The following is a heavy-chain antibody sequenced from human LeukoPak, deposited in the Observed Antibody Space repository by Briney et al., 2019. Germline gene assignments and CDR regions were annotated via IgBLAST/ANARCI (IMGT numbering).Heavy chain of an antibody. Sequence: PSETLSLTCAVYGGSFSGYYWSWIRQPPGKGLEWIGETNHSGSTNYNPSLKSRVTISVDTSKNQFSLKLSSVTAADTAVYYCARVMVFPFYYDSSGYYYVPLYYYYMDVWGKGTTVTVSS. CDR3: ARVMVFPFYYDSSGYYYVPLYYYYMDV. CDR1: GGSFSGYY. D-gene: IGHD3-22*01. J-gene: IGHJ6*03. V-gene: IGHV4-34*01. CDR2: TNHSGST.